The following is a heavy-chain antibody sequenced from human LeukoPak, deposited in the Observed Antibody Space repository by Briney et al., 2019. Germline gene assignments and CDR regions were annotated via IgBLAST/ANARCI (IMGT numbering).Heavy chain of an antibody. CDR3: AREPREPGDDSSGYYQVVAFDI. CDR1: GFTFDDYG. D-gene: IGHD3-22*01. Sequence: PGGSLRLSCAASGFTFDDYGMSWVRQAPGKGLEWVSGINWNGGSTGYADSVKGRFTISRDNAKNSLYLQMNSLRAEDTALYYCAREPREPGDDSSGYYQVVAFDIWGQGTMVTVSS. J-gene: IGHJ3*02. CDR2: INWNGGST. V-gene: IGHV3-20*04.